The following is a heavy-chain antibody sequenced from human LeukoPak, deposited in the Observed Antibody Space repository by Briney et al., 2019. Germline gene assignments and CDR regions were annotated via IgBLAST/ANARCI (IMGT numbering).Heavy chain of an antibody. CDR1: GFTFSSYG. Sequence: PGGSLRLSCAASGFTFSSYGMHWVRQAPGKGLEWVAVISYDGSNKYYADSVKGRFTISRDNSKNTLYLQMNSLRAEDTAVYYCAKDTHSYYYASSGYYLWGQGTLVTVSS. CDR3: AKDTHSYYYASSGYYL. D-gene: IGHD3-22*01. V-gene: IGHV3-30*18. J-gene: IGHJ4*02. CDR2: ISYDGSNK.